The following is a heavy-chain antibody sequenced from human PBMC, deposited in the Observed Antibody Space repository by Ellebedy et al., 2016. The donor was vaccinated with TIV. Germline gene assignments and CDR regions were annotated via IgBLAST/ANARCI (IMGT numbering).Heavy chain of an antibody. J-gene: IGHJ6*03. Sequence: SETLSLXXTVSGGSASRYFWSWIRQPAGKGLEWIGRIFTSGSFNYNPSLMSQVTMSVVTSKNQISLRLNSVTTADTAVYYCARVHCSITTCDYYYMDVWGKGTTVTVSS. CDR2: IFTSGSF. V-gene: IGHV4-4*07. CDR3: ARVHCSITTCDYYYMDV. D-gene: IGHD1-1*01. CDR1: GGSASRYF.